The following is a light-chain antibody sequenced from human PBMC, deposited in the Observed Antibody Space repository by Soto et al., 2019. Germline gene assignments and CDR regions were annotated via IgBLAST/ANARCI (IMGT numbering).Light chain of an antibody. CDR1: QTISSH. Sequence: DIQMTQSPSSLSASVGDRVTITCRASQTISSHLNWYQQKPGKAPKLLIYSASTLQSGVPSGFSGSGSGTDFSLTISNLQPEDFAVYFCQQYNSWPFSFGQGTRLEIK. J-gene: IGKJ5*01. CDR2: SAS. CDR3: QQYNSWPFS. V-gene: IGKV1-39*01.